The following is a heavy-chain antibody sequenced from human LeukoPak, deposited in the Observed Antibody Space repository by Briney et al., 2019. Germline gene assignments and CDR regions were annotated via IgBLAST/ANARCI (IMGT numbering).Heavy chain of an antibody. V-gene: IGHV1-2*02. CDR1: GYTFTGYY. Sequence: GASVKVSCKASGYTFTGYYMHWVRQAPGQGLEWMGWINPNSGGTNYTQKFQGRVTMTRDTSISTAYMELSRLRSDDTAVYYCAREELGTSKADYWGQGTLVTVSS. CDR2: INPNSGGT. CDR3: AREELGTSKADY. J-gene: IGHJ4*02. D-gene: IGHD3-10*01.